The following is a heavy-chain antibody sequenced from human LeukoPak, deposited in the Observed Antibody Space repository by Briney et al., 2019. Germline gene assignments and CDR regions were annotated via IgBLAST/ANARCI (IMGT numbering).Heavy chain of an antibody. Sequence: SETLSLTCTVSGGSISSRTSYWGWIRQPPGKGLEWVGTIHYTGSTYYNPSLKSRATLFVDTSKNQFSLKLTSMAAADSALYYCAREGAAGMAIIPFDHWGQGTLVTVSS. CDR3: AREGAAGMAIIPFDH. J-gene: IGHJ4*02. D-gene: IGHD5-24*01. CDR1: GGSISSRTSY. CDR2: IHYTGST. V-gene: IGHV4-39*02.